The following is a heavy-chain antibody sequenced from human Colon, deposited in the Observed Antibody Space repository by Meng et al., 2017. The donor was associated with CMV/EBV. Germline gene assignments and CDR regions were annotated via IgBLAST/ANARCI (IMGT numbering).Heavy chain of an antibody. J-gene: IGHJ5*02. D-gene: IGHD2-2*01. Sequence: GESLKISCSGSGFTFSEYSLSWVRQAPGKGLEWVSAISGRSDSTSYAVSVKGRFTISRDNSKNTLYLEMNSLRAEDTALYYCARDSRYQGWFDRWGQGTLVTVSS. CDR2: ISGRSDST. CDR1: GFTFSEYS. V-gene: IGHV3-23*01. CDR3: ARDSRYQGWFDR.